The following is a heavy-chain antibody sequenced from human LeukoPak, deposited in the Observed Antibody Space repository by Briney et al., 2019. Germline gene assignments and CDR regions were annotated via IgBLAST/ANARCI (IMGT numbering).Heavy chain of an antibody. J-gene: IGHJ4*02. Sequence: PPETLSLTCTVSGGSITSYYWSWIRQPPGKGLEWIGYIYYGGSTNYNPSLKSRVTISVDTSKSQFSLKLSSVTAADTAVYYCARGGGYHRNWGQGTLVTVSS. D-gene: IGHD5-12*01. CDR1: GGSITSYY. CDR3: ARGGGYHRN. CDR2: IYYGGST. V-gene: IGHV4-59*01.